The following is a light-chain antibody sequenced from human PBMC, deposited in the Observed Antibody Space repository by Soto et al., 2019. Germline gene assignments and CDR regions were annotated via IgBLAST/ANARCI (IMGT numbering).Light chain of an antibody. CDR3: ATWDDSRKGV. CDR2: TNN. V-gene: IGLV1-44*01. J-gene: IGLJ1*01. CDR1: TSNIESHT. Sequence: QAVQTHPPSASWTPGQRITISCSGSTSNIESHTVNWYQQVPGTAPRLLINTNNQRPSGVPDRFSGSKSGASASLTISGLRSEDPATYYCATWDDSRKGVFGTGTKVTAL.